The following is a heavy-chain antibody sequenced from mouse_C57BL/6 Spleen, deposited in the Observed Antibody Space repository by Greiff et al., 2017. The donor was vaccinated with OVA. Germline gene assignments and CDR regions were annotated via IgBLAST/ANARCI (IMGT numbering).Heavy chain of an antibody. J-gene: IGHJ4*01. CDR3: ARGEDDYDEEGYYAMDY. CDR2: ISYDGSN. V-gene: IGHV3-6*01. Sequence: EVKLEESGPGLVKPSQSLSLTCSVTGYSFTSGYYWNWIRQFPGNKLEWMGYISYDGSNNYNPSLKNRISITRDPSKNQFFLKLNSVTTEDAATYYCARGEDDYDEEGYYAMDYWGQGTSVTVSS. CDR1: GYSFTSGYY. D-gene: IGHD2-4*01.